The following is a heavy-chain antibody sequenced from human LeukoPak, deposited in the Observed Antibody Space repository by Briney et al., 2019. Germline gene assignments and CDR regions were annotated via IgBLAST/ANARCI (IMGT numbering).Heavy chain of an antibody. CDR2: ISGSGGST. J-gene: IGHJ6*03. Sequence: SGGSLRLSCAASGFTFSSYAMSWVRQAPGKGLEWVSAISGSGGSTYYADSVKGRFTISRDNSKNTLYLQMNSLRAEDTAVYYCAKMRGQYYHSYYMDAWGKGTTVTVSS. V-gene: IGHV3-23*01. CDR3: AKMRGQYYHSYYMDA. CDR1: GFTFSSYA.